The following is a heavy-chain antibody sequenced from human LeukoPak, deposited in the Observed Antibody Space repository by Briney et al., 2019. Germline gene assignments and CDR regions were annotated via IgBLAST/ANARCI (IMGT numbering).Heavy chain of an antibody. D-gene: IGHD3-3*01. V-gene: IGHV4-30-4*01. J-gene: IGHJ6*02. Sequence: SQTLSLTCTVSGGSISSGDYYWSWIRQPPGKGLEWIGYIYYSGSTYYNPSLKSRVTISVDTSKNQFSLKLSSVTAADTAVYYCARSNYYDFWSGYGMDVRGQGTTVTVSS. CDR3: ARSNYYDFWSGYGMDV. CDR2: IYYSGST. CDR1: GGSISSGDYY.